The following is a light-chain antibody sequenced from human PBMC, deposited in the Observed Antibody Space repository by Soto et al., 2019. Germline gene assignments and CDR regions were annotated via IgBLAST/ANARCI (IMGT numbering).Light chain of an antibody. CDR1: SXDIGTYNY. CDR2: GVT. Sequence: QSALAQPASVSGSPGQSVTISCTGSSXDIGTYNYVSWYQQHPGKAPKPMIYGVTNRPSGVSNRFSGSKSDNTASLTISGLQAEDEADYYCISYTGDTTPYVFGTGSKVTVL. CDR3: ISYTGDTTPYV. V-gene: IGLV2-14*01. J-gene: IGLJ1*01.